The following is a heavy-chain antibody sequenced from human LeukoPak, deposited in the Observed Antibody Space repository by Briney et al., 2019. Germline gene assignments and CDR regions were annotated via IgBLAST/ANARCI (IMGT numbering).Heavy chain of an antibody. CDR1: GFTFSSYS. Sequence: GSLRLSCAVSGFTFSSYSMTWVRQAPGKGLEWVSVISGSGGDTYYADSVKGRFTISGDNSKNTVYLQMNSLRAEDTALYYCAKGGVYGDYYFDYWGQGTLVTVSS. CDR3: AKGGVYGDYYFDY. D-gene: IGHD4-17*01. CDR2: ISGSGGDT. V-gene: IGHV3-23*01. J-gene: IGHJ4*02.